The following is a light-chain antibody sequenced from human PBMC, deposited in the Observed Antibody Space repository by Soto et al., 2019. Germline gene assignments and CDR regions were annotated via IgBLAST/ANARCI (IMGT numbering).Light chain of an antibody. V-gene: IGKV3-11*01. CDR2: DVS. CDR1: EDVGNS. Sequence: DIVLTQSPAILSLSPGERATLSCRASEDVGNSLAWYQQRPGQSPRLLIYDVSNSATGIPSRFSGSDSGAVFTLTISGLEPDDFAIYYCQQRYNWPRTFGQGTKVDIK. J-gene: IGKJ1*01. CDR3: QQRYNWPRT.